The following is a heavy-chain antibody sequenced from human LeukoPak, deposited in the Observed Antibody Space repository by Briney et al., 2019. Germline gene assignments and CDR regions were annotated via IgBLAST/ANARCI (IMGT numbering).Heavy chain of an antibody. V-gene: IGHV4-39*01. CDR1: GGSISSSSYF. CDR2: IYYSGST. J-gene: IGHJ4*02. CDR3: ARRGGYVHFDY. Sequence: SETLSLTCTVSGGSISSSSYFWGWIRQPPGKGLEWIGIIYYSGSTYYNPSLKSRVTISVDTSKNQFSLKLSSVTAADTAVYYCARRGGYVHFDYWGQGTLVTVSS. D-gene: IGHD5-12*01.